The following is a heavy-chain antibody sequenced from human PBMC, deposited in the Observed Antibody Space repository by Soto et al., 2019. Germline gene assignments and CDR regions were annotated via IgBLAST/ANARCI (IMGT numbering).Heavy chain of an antibody. Sequence: QVQLVQSGAEVKKPGSSAKVSCKTSGYIFNIYAINWVRQAPGQGLEWMGGIIPIFDSAKYAQKFQGRVTITADESTSTGYMELSSLRFEDTAVYYCARDQNYYDSSGYSPFDPWGQGTLVTVSS. V-gene: IGHV1-69*01. CDR1: GYIFNIYA. D-gene: IGHD3-22*01. CDR3: ARDQNYYDSSGYSPFDP. J-gene: IGHJ5*02. CDR2: IIPIFDSA.